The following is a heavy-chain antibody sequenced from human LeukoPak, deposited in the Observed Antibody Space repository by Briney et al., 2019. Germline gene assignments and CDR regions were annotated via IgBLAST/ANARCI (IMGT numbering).Heavy chain of an antibody. J-gene: IGHJ3*02. CDR1: GYTFTSYG. Sequence: ASVKVSCKASGYTFTSYGISWVRQAPGQGLEWMGWISGYNGNTKYAQKFQARVTLTTDTSTSTAYMELRSLRSDDTAVYYCARDSTRDAFDIWGQGTMVTVSS. CDR2: ISGYNGNT. CDR3: ARDSTRDAFDI. V-gene: IGHV1-18*01. D-gene: IGHD2/OR15-2a*01.